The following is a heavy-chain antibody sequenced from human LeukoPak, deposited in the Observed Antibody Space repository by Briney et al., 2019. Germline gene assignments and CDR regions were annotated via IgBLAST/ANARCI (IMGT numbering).Heavy chain of an antibody. J-gene: IGHJ4*02. CDR3: ARGPWIQLWGFDY. CDR2: IYYSGST. V-gene: IGHV4-59*11. CDR1: GGSISSHY. Sequence: SETLSLTCTVSGGSISSHYWSWIRQPPGKGLEWIGYIYYSGSTNYNPSLKSRVTISVDTSKNQFSLKLSSVTAADTAVYYCARGPWIQLWGFDYWGQGTLVTVSS. D-gene: IGHD5-18*01.